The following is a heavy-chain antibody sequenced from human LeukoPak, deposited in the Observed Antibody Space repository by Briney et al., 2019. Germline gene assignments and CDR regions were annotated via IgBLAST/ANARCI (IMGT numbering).Heavy chain of an antibody. Sequence: GGSLRLSCAASGFTFSSYAMHWVRQAPGKGLEWVAVISYDGSNKYYADSVKGRFTISRDNSKNTLYLQMNSLRAEDTAVYYCAFHSSGYYRGAFDIWGQGTMVTVSS. D-gene: IGHD3-22*01. CDR1: GFTFSSYA. J-gene: IGHJ3*02. CDR2: ISYDGSNK. CDR3: AFHSSGYYRGAFDI. V-gene: IGHV3-30-3*01.